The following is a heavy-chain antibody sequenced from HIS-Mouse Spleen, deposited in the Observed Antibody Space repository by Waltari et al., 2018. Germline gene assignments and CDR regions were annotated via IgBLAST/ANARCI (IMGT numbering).Heavy chain of an antibody. D-gene: IGHD6-13*01. J-gene: IGHJ2*01. Sequence: QLQLQESGPGLGKPSETRSLTRTVSAGSISSSSYYWGWIRQPPGRGLEWMGSIYYSGGTDCNPAIKRRVTISVDPTKNQFSLKLSSVTGADTAVYYCAREIPYSSSWYDWYFDLWGRGTLVTVSS. V-gene: IGHV4-39*07. CDR2: IYYSGGT. CDR3: AREIPYSSSWYDWYFDL. CDR1: AGSISSSSYY.